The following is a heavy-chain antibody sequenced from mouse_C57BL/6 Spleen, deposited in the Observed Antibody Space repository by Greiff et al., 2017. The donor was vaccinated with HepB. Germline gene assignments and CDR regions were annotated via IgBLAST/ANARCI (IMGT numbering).Heavy chain of an antibody. J-gene: IGHJ1*03. Sequence: VQLVESGPELVKPGASVKISCKASGYAFSSSWMNWVKQRPGKGLEWIGRIYPGDGDTNYNGKFKGKATLTADKSSSTAYMQLSSLTSEDSAVYFCARLDGYYSYWYFDVWGTGTTVTVSS. CDR1: GYAFSSSW. CDR3: ARLDGYYSYWYFDV. CDR2: IYPGDGDT. V-gene: IGHV1-82*01. D-gene: IGHD2-3*01.